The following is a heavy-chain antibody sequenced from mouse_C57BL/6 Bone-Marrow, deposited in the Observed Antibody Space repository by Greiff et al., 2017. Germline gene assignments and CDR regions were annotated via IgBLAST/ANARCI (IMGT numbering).Heavy chain of an antibody. D-gene: IGHD2-4*01. J-gene: IGHJ3*01. CDR3: AMGDYDTWFAY. V-gene: IGHV1-76*01. Sequence: VQLTQSGAELVRPGASVKLSCKASGYTFTDYYINWVKQRPGQGLEWIARIYPGSGNTYYNEKFKGKATLTAEKSSSTAYMELHSLTSEDSAVYFCAMGDYDTWFAYWGQGTLVTVSA. CDR1: GYTFTDYY. CDR2: IYPGSGNT.